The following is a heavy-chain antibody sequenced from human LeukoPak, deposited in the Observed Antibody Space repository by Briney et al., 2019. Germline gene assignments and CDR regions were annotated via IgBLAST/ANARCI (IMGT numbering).Heavy chain of an antibody. J-gene: IGHJ6*04. V-gene: IGHV1-69*01. CDR2: IIPILGTA. CDR3: ARKTMVRGGEYYYGMDV. Sequence: SVKVSCKASGGTFSGYAISWVRQAPGQGLEWMGGIIPILGTANYAQKFQGRVTITADESTSTAYMELSSLRSEDTAVYYCARKTMVRGGEYYYGMDVWGKGTTVTVSS. CDR1: GGTFSGYA. D-gene: IGHD3-10*01.